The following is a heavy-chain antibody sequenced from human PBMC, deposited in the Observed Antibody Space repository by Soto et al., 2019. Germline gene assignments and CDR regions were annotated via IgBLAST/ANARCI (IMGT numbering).Heavy chain of an antibody. CDR1: GFTFSDYY. D-gene: IGHD1-26*01. CDR2: SRDKGNSYST. J-gene: IGHJ4*02. V-gene: IGHV3-72*01. Sequence: EVQLVESGGGLVQPGGSLRLSCAGSGFTFSDYYIDWVRQAPGKGLAWVGRSRDKGNSYSTDYAASVKGRFTVSRDASKNSLYLQMNSLKTEDTALYYCTRSIVGTTSSDYWGQGTLVTVSS. CDR3: TRSIVGTTSSDY.